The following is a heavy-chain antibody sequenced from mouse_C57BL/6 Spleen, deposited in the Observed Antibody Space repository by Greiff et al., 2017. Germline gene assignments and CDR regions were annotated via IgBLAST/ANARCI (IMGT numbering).Heavy chain of an antibody. CDR1: GYTFTDYE. Sequence: VQLQQSGAELVRPGASVTLSCKASGYTFTDYEMHWVKQTPVHGLEWIGAIDPETGGTAYNQKFKGKAILTADKSSSTAYMELRSLTSEDSAVYYCTRIGTRGRYFDDWGQGTTLTVSS. CDR2: IDPETGGT. CDR3: TRIGTRGRYFDD. J-gene: IGHJ2*01. D-gene: IGHD2-14*01. V-gene: IGHV1-15*01.